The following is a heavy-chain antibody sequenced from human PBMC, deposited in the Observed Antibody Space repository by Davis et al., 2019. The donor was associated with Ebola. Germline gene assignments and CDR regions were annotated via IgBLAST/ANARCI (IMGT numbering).Heavy chain of an antibody. CDR2: VYYSGST. Sequence: MPSETLSLTCTVSGGSISSSSYYWVWIRQPPGKGLEWIGSVYYSGSTYYSPSLKSRVTISVDTSKNQFSLKLNSVTAADTAVYYCARRTIFGTLDVWGQGTTVTVSS. J-gene: IGHJ6*02. V-gene: IGHV4-39*07. CDR3: ARRTIFGTLDV. CDR1: GGSISSSSYY. D-gene: IGHD3-3*01.